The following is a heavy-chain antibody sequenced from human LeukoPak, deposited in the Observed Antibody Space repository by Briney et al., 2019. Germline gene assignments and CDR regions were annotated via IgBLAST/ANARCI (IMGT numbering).Heavy chain of an antibody. Sequence: SETLSLTCTVSGGSLSSGDYYWRWIRQPPGRGLEWIGYIYYSGSTYYNPSLKSRVTISVDTSKNQFSLKLSSVTAADTAVYYCARGYYGSGSYEPWGQGTLVTVSS. V-gene: IGHV4-30-4*01. CDR1: GGSLSSGDYY. CDR3: ARGYYGSGSYEP. CDR2: IYYSGST. J-gene: IGHJ5*02. D-gene: IGHD3-10*01.